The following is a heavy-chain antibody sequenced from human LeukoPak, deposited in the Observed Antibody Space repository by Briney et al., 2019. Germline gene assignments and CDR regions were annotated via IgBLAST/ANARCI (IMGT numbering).Heavy chain of an antibody. CDR3: TNAFSSSSGGY. CDR2: INETGSKT. Sequence: GGSLRLSCAASGFSFGDSGMNWVRQAPGKGLEWVSFINETGSKTYYADSVKGRFTISRDNSKNSLYLQMNSLRSEDTALYYCTNAFSSSSGGYWGQGTLVTVSS. J-gene: IGHJ4*02. D-gene: IGHD3-10*01. CDR1: GFSFGDSG. V-gene: IGHV3-43*02.